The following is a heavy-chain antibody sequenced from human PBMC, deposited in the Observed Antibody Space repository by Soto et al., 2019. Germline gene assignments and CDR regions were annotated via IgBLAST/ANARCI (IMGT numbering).Heavy chain of an antibody. Sequence: QVQLVQSGAEVKKPGSSVKVSCKASGGIFTRYDIRWVRQAPGQGLEWMGAIIPIIGTANYAQKFQGRVTITADASTSTAYMELSILRSEDTAIYYFAIKEGRDVSNCDFWGQGPLVTVSS. CDR2: IIPIIGTA. CDR1: GGIFTRYD. J-gene: IGHJ4*02. D-gene: IGHD2-15*01. V-gene: IGHV1-69*01. CDR3: AIKEGRDVSNCDF.